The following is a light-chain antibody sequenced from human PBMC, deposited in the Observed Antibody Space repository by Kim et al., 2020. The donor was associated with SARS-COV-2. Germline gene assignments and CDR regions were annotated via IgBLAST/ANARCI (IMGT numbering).Light chain of an antibody. V-gene: IGKV3-15*01. CDR1: QTVNGN. CDR3: QQYDKWPLT. Sequence: SVSPRASPTLSCRASQTVNGNLAWYQQKPGLTPRLLISDASTRAAGIPARFSGSGSVTEFTLTISSLQSEDFAVYYCQQYDKWPLTFGEGTKLEI. J-gene: IGKJ2*01. CDR2: DAS.